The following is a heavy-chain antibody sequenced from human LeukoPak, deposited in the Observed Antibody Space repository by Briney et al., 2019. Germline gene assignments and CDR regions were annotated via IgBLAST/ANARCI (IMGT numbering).Heavy chain of an antibody. CDR1: GGSISSYY. CDR3: TQYGSSASLLL. J-gene: IGHJ4*02. Sequence: SETLSLTCTASGGSISSYYWSWIRQPAGKGLELIGSIYASGSTNYNPSLKRQVTISADKSKNPVSLKLSSVPAPDTAMHYRTQYGSSASLLLWGQGTLVTVSS. V-gene: IGHV4-4*07. CDR2: IYASGST. D-gene: IGHD6-13*01.